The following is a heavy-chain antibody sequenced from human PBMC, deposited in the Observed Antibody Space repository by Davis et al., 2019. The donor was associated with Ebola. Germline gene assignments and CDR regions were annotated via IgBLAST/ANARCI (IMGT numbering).Heavy chain of an antibody. J-gene: IGHJ6*03. D-gene: IGHD3-9*01. CDR1: GFTFSSYG. CDR2: ISYDGSNK. V-gene: IGHV3-30*18. CDR3: AKDRTYYDISNMDV. Sequence: PGGSLRLSCAASGFTFSSYGMHWVRQAPGKGLEWVAVISYDGSNKYYADSVKGRFTISRDNSKNTLYLQMNSLRAEDTAVYYCAKDRTYYDISNMDVWGKGTTVTVSS.